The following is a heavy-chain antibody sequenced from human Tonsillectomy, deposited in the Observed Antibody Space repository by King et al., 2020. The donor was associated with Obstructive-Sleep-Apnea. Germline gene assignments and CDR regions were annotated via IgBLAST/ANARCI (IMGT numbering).Heavy chain of an antibody. CDR3: ARLGGSESTGDFDY. V-gene: IGHV5-51*01. D-gene: IGHD3-10*01. CDR1: GYSFSTYW. Sequence: FQLVQSGAEVKKPGESLKISCKGSGYSFSTYWIGWVRHMPGRGLEWMVIIYPGDSDARYSPSFQGQVTVSADKSISTAYLQWSSLKASDTAMYYCARLGGSESTGDFDYWGQGTLVTVPS. J-gene: IGHJ4*02. CDR2: IYPGDSDA.